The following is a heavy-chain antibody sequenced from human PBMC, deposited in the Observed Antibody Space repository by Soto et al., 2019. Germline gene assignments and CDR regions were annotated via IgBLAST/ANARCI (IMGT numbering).Heavy chain of an antibody. D-gene: IGHD5-18*01. CDR3: ARGDSYGPNSYYYYYMDV. CDR2: IWYDGSNK. J-gene: IGHJ6*03. V-gene: IGHV3-33*01. CDR1: GFTFSSYG. Sequence: GGSLRLSCAASGFTFSSYGMHWVRQAPGKGLEWVAVIWYDGSNKYYADSVKGRFTISRDNSKNTLYLQMNSLRAEDTAVYYCARGDSYGPNSYYYYYMDVWGKGTTVTVSS.